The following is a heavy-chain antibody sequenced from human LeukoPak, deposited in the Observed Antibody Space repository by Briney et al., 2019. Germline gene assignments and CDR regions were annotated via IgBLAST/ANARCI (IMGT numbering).Heavy chain of an antibody. CDR2: ISVGGGTT. CDR1: GFTFSSYG. J-gene: IGHJ6*03. V-gene: IGHV3-23*01. CDR3: AKPTHSSKYYYYMDV. D-gene: IGHD2-15*01. Sequence: GGSLRLSCAASGFTFSSYGMSWVRQAPGKGLEWVSTISVGGGTTYYADSVKGRFTISRDNSKNTLYLQMNSLRAGDTAVYYCAKPTHSSKYYYYMDVWGKGTTVTVSS.